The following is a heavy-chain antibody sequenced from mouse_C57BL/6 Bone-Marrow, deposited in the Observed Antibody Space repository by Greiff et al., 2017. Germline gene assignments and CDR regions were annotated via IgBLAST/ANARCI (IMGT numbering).Heavy chain of an antibody. J-gene: IGHJ4*01. V-gene: IGHV6-3*01. D-gene: IGHD1-1*01. CDR1: GFTFSNYW. CDR2: IRLKSDNYAT. CDR3: TTYYYGSSSAMDY. Sequence: EVQGVESGGGLVQPGGSMKLSCVASGFTFSNYWMNWVRQSPEKGLEWVAQIRLKSDNYATHYAESVKGRFTISRDDSKSSVYLQMNNLRAEDTGIYYCTTYYYGSSSAMDYWGQGTSVTVSS.